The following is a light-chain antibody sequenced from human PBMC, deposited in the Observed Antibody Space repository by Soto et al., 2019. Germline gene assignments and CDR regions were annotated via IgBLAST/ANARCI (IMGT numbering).Light chain of an antibody. V-gene: IGLV2-14*01. CDR3: SSYRSSSTVYV. CDR2: DVS. J-gene: IGLJ1*01. Sequence: QSVLTQPASVSGSPGQSITISCTGTSSDVGGYNYVSWYQQHPGEAPKLLIYDVSNRPSGVSNRFSGSKSGNTASLTISGLQAEDEADYSCSSYRSSSTVYVFGTGTKV. CDR1: SSDVGGYNY.